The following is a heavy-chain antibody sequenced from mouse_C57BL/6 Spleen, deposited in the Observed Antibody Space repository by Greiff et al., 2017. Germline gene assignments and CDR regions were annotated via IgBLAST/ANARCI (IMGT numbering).Heavy chain of an antibody. V-gene: IGHV1-69*01. CDR1: GYTFTSYW. CDR3: ARGNYYGSSPAWFAY. CDR2: IDPSDSYT. Sequence: VQLQQPGAELVMPGASVKLSCKASGYTFTSYWMHWVKQRPGQGLEWIGEIDPSDSYTNYNQKFKGKSTLTVDKSSCTAYMQFSSLTSEDSAVYYCARGNYYGSSPAWFAYWGQGTLVTVSA. J-gene: IGHJ3*01. D-gene: IGHD1-1*01.